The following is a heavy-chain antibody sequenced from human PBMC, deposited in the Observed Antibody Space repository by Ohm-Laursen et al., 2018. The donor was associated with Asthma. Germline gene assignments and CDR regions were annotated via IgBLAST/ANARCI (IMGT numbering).Heavy chain of an antibody. CDR2: IYSGGST. CDR3: ARDRDGKDAFDI. Sequence: SLRLSCAASGFTVSSNYMSWVRQAPGKGLEWVSVIYSGGSTYYADSAKGRFTISRDNSKNTLYLQMNSLRAEDTAVYYCARDRDGKDAFDIWGQGTMVTVSS. J-gene: IGHJ3*02. D-gene: IGHD3-10*01. V-gene: IGHV3-53*01. CDR1: GFTVSSNY.